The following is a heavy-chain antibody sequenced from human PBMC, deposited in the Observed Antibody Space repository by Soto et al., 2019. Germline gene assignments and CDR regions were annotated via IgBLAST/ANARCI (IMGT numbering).Heavy chain of an antibody. Sequence: GGSPRLSCAASGFSFSSYAMHWVRQAPGKGLEWVSYISSSGSTIYYADSVKGRFTISRDNAKNSLYLQMNSLRAEDTAVYYCARDASPFDFWSGYPTFDPWGKGTLVIVSS. CDR1: GFSFSSYA. CDR2: ISSSGSTI. V-gene: IGHV3-48*04. CDR3: ARDASPFDFWSGYPTFDP. J-gene: IGHJ5*02. D-gene: IGHD3-3*01.